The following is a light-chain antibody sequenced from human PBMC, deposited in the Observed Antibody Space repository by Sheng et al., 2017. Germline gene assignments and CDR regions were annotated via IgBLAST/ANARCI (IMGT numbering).Light chain of an antibody. CDR3: QQSYSTPLA. CDR1: HRINSQ. CDR2: PAS. J-gene: IGKJ4*01. Sequence: DIHVTQSPSSLSASVGDRVTITCRASHRINSQLSWFQQKPGKPPKLLIYPASNLQSGVPSRFSGSGSGTDFTLTISRLQPEDFATYYCQQSYSTPLAFGGGTKVEMK. V-gene: IGKV1-39*01.